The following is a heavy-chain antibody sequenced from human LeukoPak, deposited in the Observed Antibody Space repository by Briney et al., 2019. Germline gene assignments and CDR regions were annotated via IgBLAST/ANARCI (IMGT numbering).Heavy chain of an antibody. V-gene: IGHV3-23*01. J-gene: IGHJ4*02. CDR1: GFTFSSYA. Sequence: GGSLRLSCAASGFTFSSYAMSWVRQAPGKGLGWVSAISGSGGSTYYADSVKGRFTISRDNSKNTLYLQMNSLRAEDTAVYYCAKGADTITFGGVIAFDYWGQGTLVTVSS. CDR2: ISGSGGST. CDR3: AKGADTITFGGVIAFDY. D-gene: IGHD3-16*02.